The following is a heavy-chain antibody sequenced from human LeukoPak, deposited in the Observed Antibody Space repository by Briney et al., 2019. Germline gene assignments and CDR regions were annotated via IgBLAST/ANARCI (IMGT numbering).Heavy chain of an antibody. CDR2: INPSGGST. D-gene: IGHD4-23*01. J-gene: IGHJ4*02. Sequence: GASVKVSCKASGYRFTSYFIHWVRQAPGQGLEWMGIINPSGGSTSYAQKFQGRVSMTRDTSTSTVYMDLRSLRSDDTAVYYCATAKFGGNSYFDFWGQGTLVTVSS. CDR3: ATAKFGGNSYFDF. V-gene: IGHV1-46*01. CDR1: GYRFTSYF.